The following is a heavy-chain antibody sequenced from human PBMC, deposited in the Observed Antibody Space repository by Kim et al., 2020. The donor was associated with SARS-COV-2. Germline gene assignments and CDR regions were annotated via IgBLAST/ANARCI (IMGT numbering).Heavy chain of an antibody. D-gene: IGHD6-19*01. V-gene: IGHV3-30*18. CDR2: ISYDGSNK. CDR3: AKDLLDLRGGWRENYFDY. Sequence: GGSLRLSCAASGFTFSSYGMHWVRQAPGKGLEWVAVISYDGSNKYYADSVKGRFTISRDNSKNTLYLQMNSLRAEDTAVYYCAKDLLDLRGGWRENYFDYWGQGTLVTVSS. J-gene: IGHJ4*02. CDR1: GFTFSSYG.